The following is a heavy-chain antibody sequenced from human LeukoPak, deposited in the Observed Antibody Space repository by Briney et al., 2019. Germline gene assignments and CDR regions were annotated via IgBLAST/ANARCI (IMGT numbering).Heavy chain of an antibody. CDR1: GGSISSYY. D-gene: IGHD3-22*01. J-gene: IGHJ3*02. CDR2: IYYSGST. V-gene: IGHV4-59*01. CDR3: ARSYYYDSSGSPAFDI. Sequence: SETLSLTCSASGGSISSYYWSWIRQPPGKGLEWIGYIYYSGSTNYNPSLKSRVTISVDTSKNQFSLKLSSVTAADTAVYYCARSYYYDSSGSPAFDIWGQGTMVTVSS.